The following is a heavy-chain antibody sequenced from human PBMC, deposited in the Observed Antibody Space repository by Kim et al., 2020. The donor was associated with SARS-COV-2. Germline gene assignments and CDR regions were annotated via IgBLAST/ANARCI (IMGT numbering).Heavy chain of an antibody. CDR1: GFTFSSYA. D-gene: IGHD1-1*01. CDR2: IGGGGDST. J-gene: IGHJ4*02. CDR3: AKDAGSRVVGVTYFYDY. V-gene: IGHV3-23*01. Sequence: GGSLRLSCAASGFTFSSYAMGWVRQAPGKGLEWVSGIGGGGDSTYYADSVKGRFTTSRDNSKNTLYVQMNSLRAEDTALYYCAKDAGSRVVGVTYFYDYLEQGTLATVSA.